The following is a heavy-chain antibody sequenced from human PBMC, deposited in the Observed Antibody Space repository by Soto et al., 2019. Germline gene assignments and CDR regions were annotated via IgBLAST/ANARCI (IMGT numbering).Heavy chain of an antibody. D-gene: IGHD1-26*01. V-gene: IGHV1-69*01. CDR1: GGTFSSYA. CDR3: ARVRGPRIVGATLPWFDP. CDR2: IIPIFGTA. J-gene: IGHJ5*02. Sequence: QVQLVQSGAEVKKPGSSVKDSCKASGGTFSSYAISWVRQAPGQGLEWMGGIIPIFGTANYAQKFQGRVTITADESTSTAYMELSSLRSEDTAVYYCARVRGPRIVGATLPWFDPWGQGTLVTVSS.